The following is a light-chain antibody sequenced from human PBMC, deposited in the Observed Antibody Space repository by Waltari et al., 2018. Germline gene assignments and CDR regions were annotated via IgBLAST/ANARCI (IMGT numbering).Light chain of an antibody. V-gene: IGLV3-9*01. J-gene: IGLJ3*02. CDR3: QAWDSNTGRV. CDR1: NLGSQY. Sequence: SYDLTQPGAVTVALGQTATITCDGDNLGSQYVSWYQQRPGQAPLLVIYRDKERPSGISERFSASNSGRTATLTISRAQAGDEGDYFCQAWDSNTGRVFGGGTKVTVL. CDR2: RDK.